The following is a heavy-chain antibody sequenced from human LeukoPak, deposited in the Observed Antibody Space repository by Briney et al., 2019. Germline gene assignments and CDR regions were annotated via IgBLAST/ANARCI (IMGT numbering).Heavy chain of an antibody. Sequence: ASVKVSCKASGYTFTGYYMHWVRQAPGQGLEWMGWINPNNGGTNYAQKFQGRVTMTRDTSINTAYMELTRLRSDDTAVYYCAKTPPVSPYYFNSWGQGTLVTVPS. V-gene: IGHV1-2*02. CDR2: INPNNGGT. CDR3: AKTPPVSPYYFNS. CDR1: GYTFTGYY. D-gene: IGHD3-16*01. J-gene: IGHJ4*02.